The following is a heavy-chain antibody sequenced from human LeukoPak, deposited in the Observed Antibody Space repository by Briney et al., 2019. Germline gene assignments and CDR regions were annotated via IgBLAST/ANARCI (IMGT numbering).Heavy chain of an antibody. CDR3: AREVKLVTMVRGVINAFDI. D-gene: IGHD3-10*01. J-gene: IGHJ3*02. CDR1: GYTFTGYY. Sequence: ASVTVSCKVSGYTFTGYYMHWVRQAPGQGLEWMGWINPNSGGTNYAQKFQGRVTMTRDTSISTAYMELSRLRSDDTAVYYCAREVKLVTMVRGVINAFDIWGQGTMVTVSS. CDR2: INPNSGGT. V-gene: IGHV1-2*02.